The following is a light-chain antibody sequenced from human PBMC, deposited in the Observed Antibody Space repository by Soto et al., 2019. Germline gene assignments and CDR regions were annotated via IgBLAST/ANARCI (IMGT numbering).Light chain of an antibody. CDR1: SGSIASNY. V-gene: IGLV6-57*04. J-gene: IGLJ3*02. CDR3: QSYGV. Sequence: NFMLSQPHSVSESPGKTVTISCTRSSGSIASNYVQWYQQRPASGPATIIYGDTLSPSGVPDRFSGSIDISSNSASLAISGLKTDDAADYYCQSYGVFGGRTKVTVL. CDR2: GDT.